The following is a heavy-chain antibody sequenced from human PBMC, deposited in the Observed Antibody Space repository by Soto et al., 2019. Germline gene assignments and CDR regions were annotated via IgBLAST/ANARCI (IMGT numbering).Heavy chain of an antibody. CDR1: GYTFSSYD. CDR2: MNPNSGNT. Sequence: VQLVQSGAEVKKPGASVKVSCKASGYTFSSYDINWVRQAAGQGLEWMGWMNPNSGNTGYAQKFQGRVTMTRNTSISTAYMELSSLRSEDTAIYYCARAVRCSSTSCYYYYMDVWGKGTTVTVSS. CDR3: ARAVRCSSTSCYYYYMDV. J-gene: IGHJ6*03. D-gene: IGHD2-2*01. V-gene: IGHV1-8*01.